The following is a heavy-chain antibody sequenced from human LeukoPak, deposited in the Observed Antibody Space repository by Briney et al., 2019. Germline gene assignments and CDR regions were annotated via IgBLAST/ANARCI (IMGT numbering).Heavy chain of an antibody. V-gene: IGHV1-2*02. CDR3: ARALRYFDWLGIDP. Sequence: SVKVSCKASGYTFTGYYMHWVRQAPGQGLEWMGWINPNSGGTNYAQKFQGRVTMTRDTSISTAYMELSRLRSDDTAVYYCARALRYFDWLGIDPWGQGTLDTVSS. J-gene: IGHJ5*02. CDR2: INPNSGGT. CDR1: GYTFTGYY. D-gene: IGHD3-9*01.